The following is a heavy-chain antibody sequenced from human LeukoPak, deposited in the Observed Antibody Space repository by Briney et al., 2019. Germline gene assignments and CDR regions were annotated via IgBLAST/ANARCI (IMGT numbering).Heavy chain of an antibody. CDR1: GGSFSGYY. D-gene: IGHD3-3*01. Sequence: SETLSLACAVYGGSFSGYYWSWIRQPPGKGLEWIGEINHSGSTNYNPSLKSRVTISVDTSKNQFSLKLSSVTAADTAVYYCARRAPEWEWLLYDGRWFDPWGQGTLVTVSS. CDR3: ARRAPEWEWLLYDGRWFDP. J-gene: IGHJ5*02. V-gene: IGHV4-34*01. CDR2: INHSGST.